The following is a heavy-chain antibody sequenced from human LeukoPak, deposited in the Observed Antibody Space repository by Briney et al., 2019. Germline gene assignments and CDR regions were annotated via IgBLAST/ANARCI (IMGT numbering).Heavy chain of an antibody. D-gene: IGHD3-10*01. Sequence: PSETLSLTCTVSGGSISSYYWSWIRQPPGKGLEWNGYIYNTGSTNYNPSLKSRVTISVDTSKNQFSLKLSSVTAADTAVYYCARGSGSYYGSGSYPPDYWGQGTLVTVSS. J-gene: IGHJ4*02. CDR1: GGSISSYY. V-gene: IGHV4-59*01. CDR3: ARGSGSYYGSGSYPPDY. CDR2: IYNTGST.